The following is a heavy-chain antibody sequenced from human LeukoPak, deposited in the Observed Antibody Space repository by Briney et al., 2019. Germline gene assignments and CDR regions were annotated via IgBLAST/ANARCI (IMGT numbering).Heavy chain of an antibody. CDR1: GGSLSDHY. CDR3: ARHGGYSSGWPDFFDY. Sequence: PSETLSLTCAVYGGSLSDHYWSWIRQPPGKGLEWIGYIYYSGSTNYNPSLKSRVTISVDTSKNQFSLKLSSVTAADTAVYYCARHGGYSSGWPDFFDYWGQGTLVTVSS. V-gene: IGHV4-59*08. D-gene: IGHD6-19*01. J-gene: IGHJ4*02. CDR2: IYYSGST.